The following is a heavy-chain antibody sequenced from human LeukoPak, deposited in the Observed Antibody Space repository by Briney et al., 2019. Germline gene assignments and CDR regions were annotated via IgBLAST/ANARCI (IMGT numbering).Heavy chain of an antibody. D-gene: IGHD3-10*01. CDR2: ISSGGSYM. Sequence: PGGSLRLSCAASGFTFSGYGMNWVRQAPGKGLEWVSYISSGGSYMYYADSLKGRFTISRDNAKNSLYLQMNSLRAEDTAVYYCARVGAKGGWYFDLWGRGTLVTVSS. CDR3: ARVGAKGGWYFDL. V-gene: IGHV3-21*01. CDR1: GFTFSGYG. J-gene: IGHJ2*01.